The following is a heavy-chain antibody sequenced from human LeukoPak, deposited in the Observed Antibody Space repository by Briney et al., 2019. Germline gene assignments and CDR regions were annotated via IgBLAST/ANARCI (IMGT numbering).Heavy chain of an antibody. V-gene: IGHV3-21*01. CDR2: ISSSSSYI. CDR3: ARDQPMVASSWWRTNEYYGMDV. D-gene: IGHD6-13*01. CDR1: GFTFSSCS. Sequence: PGGSLRLSCAASGFTFSSCSMNWVRQAPGKGLEWVSSISSSSSYIYYADSVKGRFTISRDNAKNSLYLQMNSLRAEDTAVYYCARDQPMVASSWWRTNEYYGMDVWGQGTTVTVSS. J-gene: IGHJ6*02.